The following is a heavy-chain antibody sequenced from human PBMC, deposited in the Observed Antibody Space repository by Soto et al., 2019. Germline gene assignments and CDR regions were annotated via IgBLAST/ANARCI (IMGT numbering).Heavy chain of an antibody. V-gene: IGHV1-69*01. CDR2: IIPICGTA. Sequence: QVQLVQSGAEVKKPGSSVKVSCKASGGTFSSYAISWVRQAPGQGLEWMGGIIPICGTANYAQKFQRRVMITADESTSTAYMELSGLRSEDTAVDYCARDRLVVVTATDYHYYGMDVWGQGTTVTGSS. J-gene: IGHJ6*02. D-gene: IGHD2-21*02. CDR3: ARDRLVVVTATDYHYYGMDV. CDR1: GGTFSSYA.